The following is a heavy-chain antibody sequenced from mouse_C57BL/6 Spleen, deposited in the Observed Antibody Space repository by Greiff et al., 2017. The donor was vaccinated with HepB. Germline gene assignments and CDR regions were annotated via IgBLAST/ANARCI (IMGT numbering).Heavy chain of an antibody. V-gene: IGHV5-6*01. D-gene: IGHD1-1*01. CDR3: ARHTHYYGSSYFDV. Sequence: EVQVVESGGDLVKPGGSLKLSCAASGFTFSSYGMSWVRQTPDKRLEWVATISSGGSYTYYPDSVKGRFTISRDNAKNTLYLQMSSLKSEDTAMYYCARHTHYYGSSYFDVWGTGTTVTVSS. CDR2: ISSGGSYT. CDR1: GFTFSSYG. J-gene: IGHJ1*03.